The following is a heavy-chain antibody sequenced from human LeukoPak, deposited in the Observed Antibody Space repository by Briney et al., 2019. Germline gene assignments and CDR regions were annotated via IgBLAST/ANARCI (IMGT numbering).Heavy chain of an antibody. CDR1: GGSISSYY. D-gene: IGHD5-24*01. V-gene: IGHV4-59*08. CDR3: ATLRDGYHHFYY. Sequence: SETLSLTCTVSGGSISSYYWSWIRQPPGKGLEWIAYIYYDGSTNYNPSLKSRVTISVDTSKNQISLKLSSVTAADTAIYYCATLRDGYHHFYYWGQGTLVTVSS. J-gene: IGHJ4*02. CDR2: IYYDGST.